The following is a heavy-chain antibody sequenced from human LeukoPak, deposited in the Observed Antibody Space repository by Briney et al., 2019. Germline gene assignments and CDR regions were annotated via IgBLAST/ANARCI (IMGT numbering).Heavy chain of an antibody. J-gene: IGHJ6*03. CDR1: GFTFRSYS. V-gene: IGHV3-21*01. Sequence: GGSLRLSCAASGFTFRSYSMNWVRQAPGKGLEWVSSISSSSSYIYYADSVKGRFTISRDNAKNSLYLQMNSLRAEDTAVYYCARGEAASPAGDYYYYYYMDVWGKGTTVTVSS. CDR2: ISSSSSYI. D-gene: IGHD2-2*01. CDR3: ARGEAASPAGDYYYYYYMDV.